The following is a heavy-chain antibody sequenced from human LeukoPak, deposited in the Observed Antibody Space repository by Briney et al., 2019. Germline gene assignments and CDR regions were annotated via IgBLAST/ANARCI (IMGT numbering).Heavy chain of an antibody. CDR2: IYYSGST. CDR1: GGSISSYY. CDR3: ARVEYTYGYVDY. Sequence: SETLSLTCTVSGGSISSYYWSWIRQPPGKGLEWIGYIYYSGSTNYNPSLKSRVTISVDTSKNQFSLKLSSVTAADTAVYYCARVEYTYGYVDYWGQGSLVTVSS. V-gene: IGHV4-59*01. J-gene: IGHJ4*02. D-gene: IGHD5-18*01.